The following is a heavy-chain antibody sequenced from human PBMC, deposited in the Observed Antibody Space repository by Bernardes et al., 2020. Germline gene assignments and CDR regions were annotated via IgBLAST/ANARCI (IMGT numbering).Heavy chain of an antibody. CDR2: IKNDGRAQ. D-gene: IGHD3-22*01. Sequence: GGSLRLSCAASGFSFSSYWLSWVRQAPGKGLAWLANIKNDGRAQYYVDSVRGRFTISRDNAKNSLYLQMNSLRAEDTAVYYCVVTYYYDLSGYFAHWGQGTQVTVSS. CDR3: VVTYYYDLSGYFAH. V-gene: IGHV3-7*01. J-gene: IGHJ4*02. CDR1: GFSFSSYW.